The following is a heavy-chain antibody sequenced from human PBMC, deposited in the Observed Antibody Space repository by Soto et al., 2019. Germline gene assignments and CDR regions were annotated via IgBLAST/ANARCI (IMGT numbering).Heavy chain of an antibody. J-gene: IGHJ4*02. CDR2: IIPIFRSA. CDR1: GGDFINYG. V-gene: IGHV1-69*01. CDR3: ARDRYYDGVGYHYESAY. D-gene: IGHD3-22*01. Sequence: QVQLVQSGAEVKKPGSSVKVSCKASGGDFINYGISWVRQAPGQGLEWMGGIIPIFRSANYAQKFQGRVTIAADESTTTAYMGLTTLTSGDTAVYYCARDRYYDGVGYHYESAYWGQGTLVTVSS.